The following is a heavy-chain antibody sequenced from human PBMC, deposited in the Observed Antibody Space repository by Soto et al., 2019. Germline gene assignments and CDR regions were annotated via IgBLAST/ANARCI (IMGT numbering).Heavy chain of an antibody. V-gene: IGHV3-48*02. D-gene: IGHD3-3*01. Sequence: EVQLVESGGGLVQPGGSLRLSCAASGFTFSSYSMNWVRQAPGKGLEWVSYISSSSSTIYYADSVKGRFTISRDNAKNSLYLQMNSLRDEDTAVYYCARDAAFWSGSGSWFDPWGQGTLVTVSS. CDR1: GFTFSSYS. J-gene: IGHJ5*02. CDR2: ISSSSSTI. CDR3: ARDAAFWSGSGSWFDP.